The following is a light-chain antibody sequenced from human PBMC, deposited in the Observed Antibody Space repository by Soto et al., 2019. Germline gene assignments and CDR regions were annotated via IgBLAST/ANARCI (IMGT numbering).Light chain of an antibody. CDR2: GTS. Sequence: DIQMTQSPSSVSASVGDRVTITCRASQGISGWLAWYQQKAGKAPKLLIFGTSTLQGGVPSRISGSRSGTDFTLTISSLQPEDFATYYCQQANSFPWTFGQGTKVEIK. J-gene: IGKJ1*01. V-gene: IGKV1-12*01. CDR3: QQANSFPWT. CDR1: QGISGW.